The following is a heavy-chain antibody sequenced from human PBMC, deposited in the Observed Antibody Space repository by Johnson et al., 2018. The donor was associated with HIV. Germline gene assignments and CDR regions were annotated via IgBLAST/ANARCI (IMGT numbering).Heavy chain of an antibody. CDR2: IKQDGSEK. Sequence: ELLVESGGGVVQPGGSLRLSCAASEFTFSYYWMTWVRQAPGKGLEWVANIKQDGSEKYYVDSVKGRFTISRDNARNSLYLQMNSLRAGDTAVYYCARNSGNGLVLRGDAFDMWGQGTMVTVAS. J-gene: IGHJ3*02. CDR3: ARNSGNGLVLRGDAFDM. V-gene: IGHV3-7*02. CDR1: EFTFSYYW. D-gene: IGHD2-8*01.